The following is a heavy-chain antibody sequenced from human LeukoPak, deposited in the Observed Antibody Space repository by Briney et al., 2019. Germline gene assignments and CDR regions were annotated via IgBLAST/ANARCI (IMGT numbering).Heavy chain of an antibody. CDR2: INSDGSSR. J-gene: IGHJ4*02. CDR1: GFTFSNYW. D-gene: IGHD6-13*01. Sequence: QPGGSLRLSCAASGFTFSNYWMHWGRQAPGHGLGWVSRINSDGSSRNYADSVKGRFTLSRDNAKNTLYLQMSSLRAEDTAVYYCASASSHRIAAGGDYWGQGTLVTVSS. V-gene: IGHV3-74*01. CDR3: ASASSHRIAAGGDY.